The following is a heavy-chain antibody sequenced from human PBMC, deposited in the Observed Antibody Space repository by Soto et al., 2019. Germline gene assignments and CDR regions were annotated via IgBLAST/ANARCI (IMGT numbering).Heavy chain of an antibody. J-gene: IGHJ5*02. Sequence: ASVKVSCKASGGTFSSYTISWVRQAPGQRLEWMGRIIPILGIANYAQKFQGRVTITADKSTSTAYMELSSLRSEDTAVYYCARHSPVAVAGTGWFDPWGQGTLVTVSS. CDR3: ARHSPVAVAGTGWFDP. V-gene: IGHV1-69*02. CDR2: IIPILGIA. CDR1: GGTFSSYT. D-gene: IGHD6-19*01.